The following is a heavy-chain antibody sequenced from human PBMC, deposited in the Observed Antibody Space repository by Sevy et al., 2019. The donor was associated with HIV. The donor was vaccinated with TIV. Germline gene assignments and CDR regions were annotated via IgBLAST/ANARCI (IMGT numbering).Heavy chain of an antibody. CDR1: GYTFTSYG. J-gene: IGHJ3*02. Sequence: ASVKVSCKASGYTFTSYGISWVRQAPGQGLEWMGWISAYNGNTNYAQKLQGRVTMTTDTSTSTAYVELRSLRSDDTAVYYCARVVPAAIDAFDIWGQGTMVTVSS. D-gene: IGHD2-2*01. CDR2: ISAYNGNT. CDR3: ARVVPAAIDAFDI. V-gene: IGHV1-18*04.